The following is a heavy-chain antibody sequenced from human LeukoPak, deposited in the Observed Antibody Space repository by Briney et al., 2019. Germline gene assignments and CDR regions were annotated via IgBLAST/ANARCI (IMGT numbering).Heavy chain of an antibody. V-gene: IGHV1-8*01. CDR3: ARGRYYYGSGSYAAGRY. CDR2: MNPNSGNT. Sequence: ASVKVSCKASGYTFTSYDINWVRQATGQGLEWMGWMNPNSGNTGYAQKFQGRVTMTRNTSISTAYMELSSLRSEDTAVYYCARGRYYYGSGSYAAGRYWGQGTLVTVSS. J-gene: IGHJ4*02. D-gene: IGHD3-10*01. CDR1: GYTFTSYD.